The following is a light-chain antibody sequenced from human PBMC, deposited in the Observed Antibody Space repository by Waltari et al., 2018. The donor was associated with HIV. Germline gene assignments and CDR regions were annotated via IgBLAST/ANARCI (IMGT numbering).Light chain of an antibody. Sequence: QSVLTQPPSVSGAPGQRVTISCTGSSPNLGAGYPVHWYQQLPGTAPKLLIYGNSNRPSGVPDRFSGSKSGTSASLAITGLQAEDEADYHCQSHDSSLSGYVFGTGTKVTVL. CDR1: SPNLGAGYP. J-gene: IGLJ1*01. CDR2: GNS. V-gene: IGLV1-40*01. CDR3: QSHDSSLSGYV.